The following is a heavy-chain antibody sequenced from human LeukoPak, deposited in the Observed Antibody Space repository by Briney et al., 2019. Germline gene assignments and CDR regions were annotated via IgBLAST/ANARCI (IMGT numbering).Heavy chain of an antibody. CDR2: IHYGGST. CDR3: ARQPGMVRGLLTFLFDL. D-gene: IGHD3-10*01. V-gene: IGHV4-39*07. J-gene: IGHJ4*02. CDR1: GGSINSKTDY. Sequence: SETLSLTCTVSGGSINSKTDYWGWIRQPPGKGPEWIGSIHYGGSTYYNPSLKSRVAISVDRSKNQLSLKVQFVTAADTAVYYCARQPGMVRGLLTFLFDLWGQGTLVSVSS.